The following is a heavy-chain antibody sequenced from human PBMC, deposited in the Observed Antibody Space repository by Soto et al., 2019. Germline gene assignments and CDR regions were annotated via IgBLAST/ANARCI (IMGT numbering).Heavy chain of an antibody. CDR3: AKGGHFDY. CDR2: ISRSGDIT. Sequence: EVQVLESGGSLVQPGGSLILSCATSGFTFINFPMSWGRQAPGKGLEWVSEISRSGDITYYADSVKGRFTISRDNSKNTVYLRMNSLRAEDTALYYCAKGGHFDYWGQGTVVTVSS. V-gene: IGHV3-23*01. J-gene: IGHJ4*02. CDR1: GFTFINFP. D-gene: IGHD5-12*01.